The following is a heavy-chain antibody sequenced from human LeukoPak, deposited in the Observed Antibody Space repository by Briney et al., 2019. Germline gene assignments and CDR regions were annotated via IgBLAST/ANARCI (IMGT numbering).Heavy chain of an antibody. D-gene: IGHD3-22*01. V-gene: IGHV4-59*08. CDR3: ARQDSSGYYYAFDY. CDR2: IYYSGST. J-gene: IGHJ4*02. CDR1: GGSLSSYY. Sequence: SETLSLTCTVSGGSLSSYYWSWIRQPPGKGLEWIGYIYYSGSTNYNPSLKSRVTISVDTSKNQYSLKLSSVTAADTAVYYCARQDSSGYYYAFDYWGQGTLVTVSS.